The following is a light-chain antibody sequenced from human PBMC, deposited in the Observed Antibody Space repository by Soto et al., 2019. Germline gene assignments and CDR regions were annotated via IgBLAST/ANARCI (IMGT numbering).Light chain of an antibody. CDR1: SSDVGGYNY. CDR3: ASWDDSLNAVV. V-gene: IGLV2-8*01. J-gene: IGLJ2*01. Sequence: QSVLTQPPSASGSPGQSVTISCTGTSSDVGGYNYVSWYQQCSGKAPKLMIYEVSKRPSGVPDRFSGSKSGNTASLTVSGLQAEDEADYYCASWDDSLNAVVFGGGTKLTVL. CDR2: EVS.